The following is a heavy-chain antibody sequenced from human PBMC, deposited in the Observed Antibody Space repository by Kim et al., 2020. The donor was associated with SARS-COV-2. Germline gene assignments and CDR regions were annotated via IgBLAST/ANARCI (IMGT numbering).Heavy chain of an antibody. J-gene: IGHJ6*02. D-gene: IGHD5-18*01. V-gene: IGHV3-53*04. Sequence: GGSLRLSCAASGFTVSNNYMSWVRQAPGKGLEWVSIIYSGGSTYYADSVKGRFTISRHNSESTLFIQMNRLRTEDTAVYFCARDRIISSYLQGVDGWGQGTTVAVSS. CDR3: ARDRIISSYLQGVDG. CDR1: GFTVSNNY. CDR2: IYSGGST.